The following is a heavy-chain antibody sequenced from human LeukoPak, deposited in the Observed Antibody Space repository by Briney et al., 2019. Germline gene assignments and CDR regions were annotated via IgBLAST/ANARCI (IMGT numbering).Heavy chain of an antibody. CDR3: ARAYSSSWYWNWFDP. CDR2: IYTSGSP. D-gene: IGHD6-13*01. Sequence: PSETLSLTCTVSGGSISSYYWSWIRQPAGKGLEWIGRIYTSGSPNYNPSLKSRVTMSVDTSKNQFSLKVSSVSAADTAVYYCARAYSSSWYWNWFDPWGQGTLVTVSS. CDR1: GGSISSYY. J-gene: IGHJ5*02. V-gene: IGHV4-4*07.